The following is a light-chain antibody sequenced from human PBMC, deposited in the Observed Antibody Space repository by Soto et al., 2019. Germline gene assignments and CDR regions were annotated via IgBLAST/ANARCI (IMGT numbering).Light chain of an antibody. Sequence: QSALTQPASVSGSPGQSITISCTGTNNDFGNYNLVSWYQQHPGKAPKLMIFAGTKRPSGVSNRFSGSKSGNTASLTVSGLQAEDEADYYCCSYAGSSTLVFGTGTKLTVL. CDR2: AGT. CDR3: CSYAGSSTLV. V-gene: IGLV2-23*01. J-gene: IGLJ1*01. CDR1: NNDFGNYNL.